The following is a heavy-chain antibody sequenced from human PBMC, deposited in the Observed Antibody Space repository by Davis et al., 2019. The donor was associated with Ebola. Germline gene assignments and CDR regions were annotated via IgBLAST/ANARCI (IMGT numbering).Heavy chain of an antibody. CDR3: ARDLFDY. V-gene: IGHV3-48*02. CDR2: ISSSSSTI. Sequence: GESLKISCAPSGFILGDYAMHWVRQAPGKGLEWVSYISSSSSTIYYADSVKGRFTISRDNAKNSLYLQMNSLRDKDTAIYYCARDLFDYWGQGTLVTVSS. CDR1: GFILGDYA. J-gene: IGHJ4*02.